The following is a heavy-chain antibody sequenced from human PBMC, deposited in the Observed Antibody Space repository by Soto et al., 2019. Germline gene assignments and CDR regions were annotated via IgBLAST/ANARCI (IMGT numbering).Heavy chain of an antibody. CDR1: GFTFTRYS. CDR2: ISSTTNYI. CDR3: ARESEDLTSNFDY. J-gene: IGHJ4*02. V-gene: IGHV3-21*06. Sequence: LRLSCAASGFTFTRYSMNWVRQAPGKGLEWVSSISSTTNYIYYGDSMKGRFTISRDNAKNSLYLEMNSLRAEDTAVYYCARESEDLTSNFDYRGQGTLVTVSS.